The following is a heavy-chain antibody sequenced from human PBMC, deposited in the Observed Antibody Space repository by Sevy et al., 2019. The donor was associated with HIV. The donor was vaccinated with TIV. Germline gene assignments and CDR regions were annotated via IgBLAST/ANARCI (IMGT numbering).Heavy chain of an antibody. J-gene: IGHJ3*01. CDR2: INPGNGNT. V-gene: IGHV1-3*01. Sequence: ASVKVSCKASGYTFTSNAMHWVRQAPGQGLEWMGWINPGNGNTKYSQNFQGRVIINRDTSANTAYMELSSLRSEDTAVYYCARFSGRSTDGFYVWGQGTMVTVSS. CDR1: GYTFTSNA. CDR3: ARFSGRSTDGFYV. D-gene: IGHD2-2*01.